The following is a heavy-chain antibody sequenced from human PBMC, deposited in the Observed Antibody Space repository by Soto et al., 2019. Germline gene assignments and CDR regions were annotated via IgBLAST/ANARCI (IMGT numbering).Heavy chain of an antibody. CDR2: IYSGGST. V-gene: IGHV3-53*01. D-gene: IGHD3-3*01. CDR1: GFTVSSDY. CDR3: ARGGITIFGVVTELDS. J-gene: IGHJ4*02. Sequence: EVQLVESGGGLIQPGGSLRLSCAASGFTVSSDYMSWVRQAPGKGLEWVSVIYSGGSTYYADSVKGRFTISRDNSKNTLHLQMNSLRAEDTAVYYCARGGITIFGVVTELDSWGQGTLVTVSS.